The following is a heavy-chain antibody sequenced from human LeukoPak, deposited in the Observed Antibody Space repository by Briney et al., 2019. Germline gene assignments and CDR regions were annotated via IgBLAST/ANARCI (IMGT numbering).Heavy chain of an antibody. V-gene: IGHV1-8*01. Sequence: ASVKVSCKASGYTFTSYDINWVRQATGQGLEWMGWMNPNSGNTGYAQKFQGRVTMTRNTSISTAYMELSSLRSEDTAVYYCARDPSAGVGELWTYYYYYMDVWGKGTTVTISS. J-gene: IGHJ6*03. CDR1: GYTFTSYD. CDR2: MNPNSGNT. D-gene: IGHD3-10*01. CDR3: ARDPSAGVGELWTYYYYYMDV.